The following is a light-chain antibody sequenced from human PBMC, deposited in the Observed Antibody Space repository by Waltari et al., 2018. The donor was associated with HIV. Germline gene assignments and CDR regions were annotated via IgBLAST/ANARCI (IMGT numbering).Light chain of an antibody. CDR3: QSADSTGTYWV. Sequence: SYELTQPPSASVSPGQTARISCSGDALPTQYVFWYQQRPGQAPVMVRYRDKERTSGIPDRLSGSSAGTTVTLTISGVQAEDEADYYCQSADSTGTYWVFGGGTKLTVL. CDR2: RDK. V-gene: IGLV3-25*03. CDR1: ALPTQY. J-gene: IGLJ3*02.